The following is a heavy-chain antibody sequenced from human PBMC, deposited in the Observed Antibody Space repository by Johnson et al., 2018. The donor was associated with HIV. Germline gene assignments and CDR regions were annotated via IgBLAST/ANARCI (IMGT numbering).Heavy chain of an antibody. J-gene: IGHJ3*02. Sequence: QVQLVESGGGVVRPGGSLRLSCAASGFTFDDYGMSWVRQAPGKGLEWVAVISYDGSNKYYTDSVTGRFTISRDNTKNTLYLQMNSLRAEDTAVYYCTTGAFHAYDMWGQGTMVTVSS. CDR1: GFTFDDYG. CDR3: TTGAFHAYDM. V-gene: IGHV3-30*03. D-gene: IGHD1-1*01. CDR2: ISYDGSNK.